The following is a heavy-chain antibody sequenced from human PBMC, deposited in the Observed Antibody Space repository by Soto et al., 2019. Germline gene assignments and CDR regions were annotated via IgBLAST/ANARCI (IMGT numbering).Heavy chain of an antibody. CDR1: GYTFSRYG. V-gene: IGHV1-18*01. CDR3: AKNGQPPYYYYGMDV. D-gene: IGHD2-8*01. CDR2: ISGYNGDT. Sequence: QGQLVQSGPEAKKPGASVKVSCKASGYTFSRYGISWVRQAPGQGLEWMGWISGYNGDTKYAQKVQGRVTMTIDTTXXTAYMELRRLTSDDTAIYYCAKNGQPPYYYYGMDVWGQGTTVTVSS. J-gene: IGHJ6*01.